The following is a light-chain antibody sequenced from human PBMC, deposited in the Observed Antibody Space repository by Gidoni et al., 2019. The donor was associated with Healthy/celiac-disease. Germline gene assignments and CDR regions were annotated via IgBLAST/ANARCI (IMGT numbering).Light chain of an antibody. V-gene: IGKV3-20*01. CDR3: QQYGSSSWT. Sequence: EIVLTQSPGTLSLSPGARATLSCLASQSVSSSYLAWYQKKPGQAPRLLIYGASSRATGIPDGFSGSGSGTDFTLTISRLEPEDFAVYYCQQYGSSSWTFGQXTKVEIK. CDR1: QSVSSSY. J-gene: IGKJ1*01. CDR2: GAS.